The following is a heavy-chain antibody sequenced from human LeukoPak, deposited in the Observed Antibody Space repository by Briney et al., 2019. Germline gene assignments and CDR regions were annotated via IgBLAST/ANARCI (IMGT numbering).Heavy chain of an antibody. V-gene: IGHV1-2*02. CDR1: GYTFTGYY. Sequence: GASVKVSCKASGYTFTGYYMHWVRQAPGQRLEWMGWINPNSGGTNYAQKFQDRVTMTRDTSIRTAYMELSRLRSDDTAVYYCARVLLTYYFDSSGYYDYWGQGTLVTVSS. J-gene: IGHJ4*02. D-gene: IGHD3-22*01. CDR3: ARVLLTYYFDSSGYYDY. CDR2: INPNSGGT.